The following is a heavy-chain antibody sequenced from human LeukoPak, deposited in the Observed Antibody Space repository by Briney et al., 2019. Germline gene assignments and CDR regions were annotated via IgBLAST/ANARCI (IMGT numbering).Heavy chain of an antibody. D-gene: IGHD3-22*01. CDR1: GGSFSSYA. J-gene: IGHJ4*02. Sequence: SVKVSCKASGGSFSSYAINWVRQTPGQGLEWMGGIIPIFGTPNYAQKFQGRVTITTDDSTSTAYMELSSLRSDDTAMYYCARDQWNQAFYYDSSGYYPDYWGQGTLVTVSS. CDR3: ARDQWNQAFYYDSSGYYPDY. CDR2: IIPIFGTP. V-gene: IGHV1-69*05.